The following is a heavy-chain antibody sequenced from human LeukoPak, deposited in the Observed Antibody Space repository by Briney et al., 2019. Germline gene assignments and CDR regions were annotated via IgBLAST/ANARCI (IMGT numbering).Heavy chain of an antibody. V-gene: IGHV3-23*01. J-gene: IGHJ4*02. Sequence: QPGGSLRLSCAASGFTFSSYAMSWFRKAPGKGLEWVSGISGSGDNTYYADSVKGRFTISRDNSKNTLYVQVNSLGTEDTAAYYCAKGSYYDSSGSFYLDYWGQGTLVTVSS. D-gene: IGHD3-22*01. CDR2: ISGSGDNT. CDR1: GFTFSSYA. CDR3: AKGSYYDSSGSFYLDY.